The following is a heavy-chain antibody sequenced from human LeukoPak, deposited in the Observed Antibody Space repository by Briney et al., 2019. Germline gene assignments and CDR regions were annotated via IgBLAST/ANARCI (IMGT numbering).Heavy chain of an antibody. V-gene: IGHV1-46*01. CDR3: ARRDMVRTLDY. CDR1: GYTFTRYY. CDR2: INPSGGST. Sequence: APVKVSCKASGYTFTRYYMHWVRQAPGQGLEWMGIINPSGGSTSYAQKFQGRVTMTRDTSTSTVYMELSSLRSEDTAVYYCARRDMVRTLDYWGQATLVTVSS. D-gene: IGHD3-10*01. J-gene: IGHJ4*02.